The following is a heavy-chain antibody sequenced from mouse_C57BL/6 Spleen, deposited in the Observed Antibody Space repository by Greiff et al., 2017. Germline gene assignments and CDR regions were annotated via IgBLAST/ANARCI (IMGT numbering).Heavy chain of an antibody. CDR2: IYPGRGST. D-gene: IGHD1-1*01. V-gene: IGHV1-55*01. CDR3: ARSSRTTVVEGFAY. CDR1: GYTFTSYW. J-gene: IGHJ3*01. Sequence: QVQLQQPGAELVKPGASVKMSCKASGYTFTSYWITWVKQRPGQGLEWIGDIYPGRGSTNYNETFKSKATLTVDTSSSTAYMQLSSLTSEDSAVYYWARSSRTTVVEGFAYWGERTLVTVAA.